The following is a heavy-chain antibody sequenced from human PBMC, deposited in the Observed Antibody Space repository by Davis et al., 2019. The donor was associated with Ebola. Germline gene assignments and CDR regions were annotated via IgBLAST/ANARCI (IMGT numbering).Heavy chain of an antibody. Sequence: GESLKISCAASGFTFGSYSMNWVRQAPGKGLEWVSYISSSSSTIYYADSVKGRFTISRDNAKNSLYLQMNSLRDEDTAVYYCAGIAARRVIYYYGMDVWGQGTTVTVSS. D-gene: IGHD6-6*01. J-gene: IGHJ6*02. CDR2: ISSSSSTI. V-gene: IGHV3-48*02. CDR1: GFTFGSYS. CDR3: AGIAARRVIYYYGMDV.